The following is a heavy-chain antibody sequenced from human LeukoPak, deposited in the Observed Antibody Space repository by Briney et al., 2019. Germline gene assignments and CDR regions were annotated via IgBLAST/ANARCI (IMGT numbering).Heavy chain of an antibody. V-gene: IGHV4-59*01. Sequence: SETLSLXCTVSGGSISSYYWSWIRQPPGKGLEWVGYIYYSGSTNYNPSLKSRVTISVDTSKSQCSLKLSSVTAADTAVYYCARVGDPEGDIVVVPATFDYWGQGTLVTVSS. J-gene: IGHJ4*02. CDR3: ARVGDPEGDIVVVPATFDY. D-gene: IGHD2-2*01. CDR1: GGSISSYY. CDR2: IYYSGST.